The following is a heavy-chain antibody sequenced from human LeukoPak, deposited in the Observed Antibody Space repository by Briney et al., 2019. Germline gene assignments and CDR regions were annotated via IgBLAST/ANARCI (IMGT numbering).Heavy chain of an antibody. D-gene: IGHD2-2*01. V-gene: IGHV1-46*01. CDR2: INPSGGST. Sequence: GASVKVSCKASGYTFTSYYMHWVRQAPGQGLEWMGIINPSGGSTSYAQRFQGRVTMTRDTSTSTVYMELSSLRSEDTAVYYCARTVVPAAGFDYWGQGTLVTVSS. J-gene: IGHJ4*02. CDR1: GYTFTSYY. CDR3: ARTVVPAAGFDY.